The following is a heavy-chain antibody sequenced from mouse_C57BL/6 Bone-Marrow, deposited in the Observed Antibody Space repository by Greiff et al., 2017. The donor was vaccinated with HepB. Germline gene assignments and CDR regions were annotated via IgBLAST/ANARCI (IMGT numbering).Heavy chain of an antibody. CDR1: GFTFSSYG. CDR3: ARPYYYGSSYYFDY. Sequence: EVQLVESGGDLVKPGGSLKLSCAASGFTFSSYGMSWVRQTPDKRLEWVATISSGGSYTYYPDSVKGRFTISRDNAKNTLYLQMSSLKSEDTAMYYCARPYYYGSSYYFDYWGQGTTLTVSS. J-gene: IGHJ2*01. D-gene: IGHD1-1*01. V-gene: IGHV5-6*01. CDR2: ISSGGSYT.